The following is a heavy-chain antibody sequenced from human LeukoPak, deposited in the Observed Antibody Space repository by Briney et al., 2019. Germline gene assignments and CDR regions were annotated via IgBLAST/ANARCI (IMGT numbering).Heavy chain of an antibody. CDR1: GYTFTSYD. J-gene: IGHJ4*02. CDR2: MNPNSGNT. CDR3: ARVGGPGFGELFYTDY. Sequence: RASVKVSCKASGYTFTSYDINWVRQATGQGLEWMGWMNPNSGNTGYAQKFQGRVTMTRNTSISTAYMELSSLRSEDTAVYYCARVGGPGFGELFYTDYWGQGTLVTVSS. D-gene: IGHD3-10*01. V-gene: IGHV1-8*01.